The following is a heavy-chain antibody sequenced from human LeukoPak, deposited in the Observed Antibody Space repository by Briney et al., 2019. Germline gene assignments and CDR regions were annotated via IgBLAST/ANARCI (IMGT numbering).Heavy chain of an antibody. J-gene: IGHJ4*02. V-gene: IGHV1-69*05. D-gene: IGHD1-26*01. CDR3: ARGSGSYGPFDY. CDR2: IIPIFGTA. Sequence: SVKVSCKASGGTFSSYAISWVRQAPGQGLEWMGGIIPIFGTANYAQKFQGRVTITTDESTSTAYMELSSLRSEDTAVYYCARGSGSYGPFDYWGQGTLVTVSS. CDR1: GGTFSSYA.